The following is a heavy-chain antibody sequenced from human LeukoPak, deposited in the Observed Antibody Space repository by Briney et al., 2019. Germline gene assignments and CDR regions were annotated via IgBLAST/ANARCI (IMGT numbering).Heavy chain of an antibody. Sequence: GGSLRLSCAASGFTFSSYAMSWVRQAPGKGLEWVSAISGSGGSTYYADSVKGRFTISRDNSKNTLYLQMNSLRAEDTAVYYCAKDRYYYDSSGYPDYWGQGTLVTVFS. J-gene: IGHJ4*02. V-gene: IGHV3-23*01. CDR2: ISGSGGST. CDR1: GFTFSSYA. D-gene: IGHD3-22*01. CDR3: AKDRYYYDSSGYPDY.